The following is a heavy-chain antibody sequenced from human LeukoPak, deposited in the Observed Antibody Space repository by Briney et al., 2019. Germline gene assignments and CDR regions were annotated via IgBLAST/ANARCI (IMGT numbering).Heavy chain of an antibody. CDR3: ARDEGWETSCCYTADY. CDR1: GFTFSSYA. Sequence: GGSLRLSCAASGFTFSSYAMHWVRQAPGKGLEWVAVISYDGSNKYYADSVKGRFTISRDNSKNTLYLQMNSLRAEDTAVYYCARDEGWETSCCYTADYWGQGTLVTVSP. V-gene: IGHV3-30-3*01. J-gene: IGHJ4*02. CDR2: ISYDGSNK. D-gene: IGHD2-2*01.